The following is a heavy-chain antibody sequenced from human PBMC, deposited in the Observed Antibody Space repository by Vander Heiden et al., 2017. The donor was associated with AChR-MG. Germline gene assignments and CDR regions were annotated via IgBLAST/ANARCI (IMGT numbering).Heavy chain of an antibody. V-gene: IGHV5-51*03. CDR3: VRRNDYDHSYGMDV. Sequence: EVQLVQSGAEVRQPGESLKISCKGSGYSFISYWLGWVRKTPGKGLEWMGIIYPGDSDTRYSPACQGQVTISADKSISTAFLQWRSLKASDTAMYYCVRRNDYDHSYGMDVWGQGTTVTVSS. CDR2: IYPGDSDT. J-gene: IGHJ6*02. CDR1: GYSFISYW. D-gene: IGHD1-1*01.